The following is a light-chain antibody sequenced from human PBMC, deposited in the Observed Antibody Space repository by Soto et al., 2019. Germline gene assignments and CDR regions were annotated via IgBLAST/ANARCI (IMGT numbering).Light chain of an antibody. CDR2: WAS. J-gene: IGKJ2*01. Sequence: DIVMTQSPDFLAVSLGERATITCKSSQNVLYRSSNKSYLAWYQQRPGQPPRLLLYWASTRESGVPDRFIGSWSETDFTITISSLWAGDEAIYHCQQYYNTPYTFGQGTTLEIK. CDR1: QNVLYRSSNKSY. V-gene: IGKV4-1*01. CDR3: QQYYNTPYT.